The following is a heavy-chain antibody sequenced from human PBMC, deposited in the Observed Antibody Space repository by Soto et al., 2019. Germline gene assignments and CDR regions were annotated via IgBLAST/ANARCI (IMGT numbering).Heavy chain of an antibody. Sequence: PGGSLRLSCAASGFTFSSYGMNWVRQVPGKGLEWVSGISDSGGSTYYADSVKGRFTISRDNSKNTLNLQMNSLRAEDTALYYCAKAPLSRYCGSTTSPLDNWGQETLVTVSS. D-gene: IGHD2-2*01. CDR3: AKAPLSRYCGSTTSPLDN. V-gene: IGHV3-23*01. CDR1: GFTFSSYG. J-gene: IGHJ4*02. CDR2: ISDSGGST.